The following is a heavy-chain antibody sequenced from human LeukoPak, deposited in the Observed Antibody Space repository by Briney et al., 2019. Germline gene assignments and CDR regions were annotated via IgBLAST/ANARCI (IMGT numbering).Heavy chain of an antibody. CDR3: VRSYDFWSDPNRFDP. D-gene: IGHD3-3*01. V-gene: IGHV4-30-2*01. CDR2: IYHSGST. J-gene: IGHJ5*02. Sequence: SETLSLTCTVSGGSISSGGYYWSWIRQPPGKGLEWIGYIYHSGSTYYNPSLKSRVTISVGTPKNQLSLKLTSVTAADTAVYYCVRSYDFWSDPNRFDPWGQGTLVTVSS. CDR1: GGSISSGGYY.